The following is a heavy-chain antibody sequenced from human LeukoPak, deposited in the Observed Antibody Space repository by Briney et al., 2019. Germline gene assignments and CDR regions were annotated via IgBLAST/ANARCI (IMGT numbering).Heavy chain of an antibody. V-gene: IGHV4-59*08. Sequence: SETLSLTCTVSGGSISSYYWSWIRQPPGKGLEWIGYIYYSGSTNYNPSLKSRVTISVDTSKNQFSLKLSSVTAADTAVYYCARLEGFAAAGNNWFDPWGQGTTVTVSS. CDR1: GGSISSYY. D-gene: IGHD6-13*01. CDR2: IYYSGST. J-gene: IGHJ5*01. CDR3: ARLEGFAAAGNNWFDP.